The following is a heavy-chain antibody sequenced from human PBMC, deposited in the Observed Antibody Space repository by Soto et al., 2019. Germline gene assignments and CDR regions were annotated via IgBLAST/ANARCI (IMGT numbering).Heavy chain of an antibody. D-gene: IGHD4-17*01. CDR1: GFTFSSYS. V-gene: IGHV3-21*01. Sequence: PGGSLRLSCAASGFTFSSYSMNWVRQAPGKGLEWVSSISSSSSYIYYADSVKGRFTISRDNAKNSLYRQMNSLRAEETAVYYCVADYGYGLFDDWGQGTLVTVSS. J-gene: IGHJ4*01. CDR2: ISSSSSYI. CDR3: VADYGYGLFDD.